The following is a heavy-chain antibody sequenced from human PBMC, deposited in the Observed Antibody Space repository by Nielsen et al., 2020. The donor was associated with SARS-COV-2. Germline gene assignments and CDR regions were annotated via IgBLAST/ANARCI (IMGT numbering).Heavy chain of an antibody. CDR3: ARPRGGSYYGDFDY. D-gene: IGHD1-26*01. V-gene: IGHV3-30*19. CDR2: ISYDGSNK. CDR1: GFIFSDYG. Sequence: GESLKISCVASGFIFSDYGMHWVRQAPGKGLEWVAVISYDGSNKYYADSVKGRFTISRDNSKNTLYLQMNSLRAEDTAVYYCARPRGGSYYGDFDYWGQGTLVTVSS. J-gene: IGHJ4*02.